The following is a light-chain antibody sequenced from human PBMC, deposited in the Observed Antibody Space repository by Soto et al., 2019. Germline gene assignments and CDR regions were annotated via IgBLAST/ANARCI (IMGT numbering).Light chain of an antibody. Sequence: QSALTQPASVSGSPGQSITISCTGSSSDVGGYNSVSWYQQHPGKAPKLMIYDVSNRPSGVSNRFSGSKSGNTASLTVSGLQAEDEAYYYCGTWDSSLSANVVFGGGTKLTVL. CDR3: GTWDSSLSANVV. V-gene: IGLV2-14*03. J-gene: IGLJ2*01. CDR1: SSDVGGYNS. CDR2: DVS.